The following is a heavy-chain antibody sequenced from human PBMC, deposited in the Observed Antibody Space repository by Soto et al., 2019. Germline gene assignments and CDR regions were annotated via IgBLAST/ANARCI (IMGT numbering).Heavy chain of an antibody. CDR3: TTDRKDRLTRDYYCMDV. J-gene: IGHJ6*02. Sequence: GGSLRLSCAASGFTFSNAWMSWVRQAPGKGLEWVGRIKSETDGETTDYAAPVKGKFTISRDDSKNSLYPQMNSLKTEDTAVYYCTTDRKDRLTRDYYCMDVWGQGTTVTVSS. V-gene: IGHV3-15*01. CDR2: IKSETDGETT. D-gene: IGHD6-19*01. CDR1: GFTFSNAW.